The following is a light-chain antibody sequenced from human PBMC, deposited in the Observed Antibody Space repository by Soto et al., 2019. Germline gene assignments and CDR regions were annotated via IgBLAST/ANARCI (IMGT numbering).Light chain of an antibody. CDR3: QQYNTWPPT. Sequence: IVLTQSPATLSVSQGERVTLSCRASQSVRSNLARYQQKPGQAPRLLIYGASTRATGIPARFSGSGSETEFTLTISSLQSEDFALYYCQQYNTWPPTFGQGTKVDIK. CDR2: GAS. J-gene: IGKJ1*01. CDR1: QSVRSN. V-gene: IGKV3-15*01.